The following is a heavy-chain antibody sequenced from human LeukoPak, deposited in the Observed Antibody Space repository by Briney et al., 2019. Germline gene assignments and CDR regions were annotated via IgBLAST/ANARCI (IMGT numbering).Heavy chain of an antibody. Sequence: GGSLRLSCAASGFTFSSYSMNWVRQAPGKGLEWVSYISSSSSTIYYADSVKGRFTISRDNAKNSLYLQMNSLRAEDTAVYHCAKVIAYSFYYDSSGLPDYWGQGTLVTVSS. CDR2: ISSSSSTI. CDR3: AKVIAYSFYYDSSGLPDY. CDR1: GFTFSSYS. V-gene: IGHV3-48*01. J-gene: IGHJ4*02. D-gene: IGHD3-22*01.